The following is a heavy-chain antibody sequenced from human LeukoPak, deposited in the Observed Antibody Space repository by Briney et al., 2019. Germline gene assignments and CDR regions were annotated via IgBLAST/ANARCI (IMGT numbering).Heavy chain of an antibody. V-gene: IGHV1-18*01. J-gene: IGHJ6*02. D-gene: IGHD3-9*01. CDR2: ISAYNGNT. CDR3: ARLDDILTGYYKKYYYYGMDV. CDR1: GYIFTSYP. Sequence: ASVKVSCKASGYIFTSYPIHWVRQAPGQGLEWMGWISAYNGNTNYAQKLQGRVTMTTDTSTSTAYMELRSLRSDDTAVYYCARLDDILTGYYKKYYYYGMDVWGQGTTVTVSS.